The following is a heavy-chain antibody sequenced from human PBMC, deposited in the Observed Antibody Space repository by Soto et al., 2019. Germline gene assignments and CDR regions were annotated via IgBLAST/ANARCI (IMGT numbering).Heavy chain of an antibody. J-gene: IGHJ4*02. D-gene: IGHD4-17*01. Sequence: QVQLQESGPGLVKPSETLSLTCTVSGGSVSSTGYYWSWIRQPPGKGLEWIGYLYYSGSTNYSPSRKSRVTISVDTSKNQFSLKLSSVTAADTAVYYCARDGYGDASYWGQGTLVTVSS. CDR3: ARDGYGDASY. V-gene: IGHV4-61*08. CDR1: GGSVSSTGYY. CDR2: LYYSGST.